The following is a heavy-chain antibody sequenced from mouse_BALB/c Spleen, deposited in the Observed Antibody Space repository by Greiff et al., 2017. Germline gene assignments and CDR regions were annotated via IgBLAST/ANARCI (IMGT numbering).Heavy chain of an antibody. CDR3: ARDGYSEGFAY. D-gene: IGHD2-3*01. CDR1: GFSLTSYG. V-gene: IGHV2-9*02. CDR2: IWAGGST. J-gene: IGHJ3*01. Sequence: QVQLKESGPGLVAPSQSLSITCTVSGFSLTSYGVHWVRQPPGKGLEWLGVIWAGGSTNYNSALMSRLSISKDNSKSQVFLKMNSLQTDDTAMYYCARDGYSEGFAYWGQGTLVTVSA.